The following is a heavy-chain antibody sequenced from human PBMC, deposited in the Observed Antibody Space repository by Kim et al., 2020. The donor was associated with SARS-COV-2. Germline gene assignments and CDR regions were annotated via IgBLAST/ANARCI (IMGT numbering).Heavy chain of an antibody. CDR2: IYSGGST. Sequence: GGSLRLSCAASGFTVSSNYMSWVHQAPGKGLEWVSVIYSGGSTYYADSVEGRCTISRYYSKNTLYRQMNTRNAEDTAVYYCSRVWGDLGYCSGGSCYADYWGQGTLVTVSS. CDR3: SRVWGDLGYCSGGSCYADY. CDR1: GFTVSSNY. D-gene: IGHD2-15*01. J-gene: IGHJ4*02. V-gene: IGHV3-66*01.